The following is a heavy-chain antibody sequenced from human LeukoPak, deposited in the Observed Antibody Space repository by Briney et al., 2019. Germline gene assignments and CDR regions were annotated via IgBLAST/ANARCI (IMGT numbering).Heavy chain of an antibody. CDR1: GGSISSSSYY. Sequence: SETLSLTCTVSGGSISSSSYYWGWIRQPPGKGLEWIGSIYYSGSTYYNPSLKSRVTISVDTSKNQFSLKLSSVTDADTAVYYCARHRIPQKHYDSSGHYYPGAFDIWGQGTMVTVSS. J-gene: IGHJ3*02. CDR2: IYYSGST. V-gene: IGHV4-39*01. D-gene: IGHD3-22*01. CDR3: ARHRIPQKHYDSSGHYYPGAFDI.